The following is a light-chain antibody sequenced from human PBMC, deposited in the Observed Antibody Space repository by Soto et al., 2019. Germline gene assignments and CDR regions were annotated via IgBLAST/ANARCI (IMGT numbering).Light chain of an antibody. CDR1: ESVSSIH. CDR3: QQYGTSLPFT. V-gene: IGKV3-20*01. CDR2: AAS. Sequence: EVVLTQSPGTLSLSPGERATLSCRASESVSSIHLAWYQQKPGQAPRLLIYAASSRATGIPDRFSGSGSGTDFTLTISRLEPEDFAVYFCQQYGTSLPFTFGPGTKVDIK. J-gene: IGKJ3*01.